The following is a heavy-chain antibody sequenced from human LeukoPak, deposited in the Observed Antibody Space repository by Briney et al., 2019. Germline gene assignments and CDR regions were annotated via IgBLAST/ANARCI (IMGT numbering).Heavy chain of an antibody. CDR2: IFYSGTT. V-gene: IGHV4-39*01. CDR1: GGSISNTAYY. J-gene: IGHJ4*02. Sequence: SETLSLTCTVSGGSISNTAYYWGWIRQPPGKGLEWIGSIFYSGTTYYNPSLKSRVTISVDTSKDQFSLKLTSVTATDTAVYYCARHVWRVTMIVCFDHWGQGTLVTVSS. D-gene: IGHD3-22*01. CDR3: ARHVWRVTMIVCFDH.